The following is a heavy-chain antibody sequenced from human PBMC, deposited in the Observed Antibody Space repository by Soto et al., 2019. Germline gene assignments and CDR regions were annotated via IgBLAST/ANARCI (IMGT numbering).Heavy chain of an antibody. V-gene: IGHV3-9*01. Sequence: EVQLVESGGGLVQPGRSLRLSCAASGFTFDDYAMHWVRQAPGKGLEWVSGISWNSGSIGYADSVKGRFTISRDNAKNSLYLQMNSLRAEDTALYYCAKVPTGEMATVFQAFDIWGQGTMVTVSS. J-gene: IGHJ3*02. CDR1: GFTFDDYA. D-gene: IGHD4-4*01. CDR2: ISWNSGSI. CDR3: AKVPTGEMATVFQAFDI.